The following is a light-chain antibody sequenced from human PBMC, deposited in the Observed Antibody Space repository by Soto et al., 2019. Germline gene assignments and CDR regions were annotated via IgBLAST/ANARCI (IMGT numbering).Light chain of an antibody. V-gene: IGKV1-33*01. CDR2: DAS. Sequence: DIQMTQSPSSLSVSVGDRVTITCQASQDISNYVNWYQQKAGKAPKLLIYDASNLETGVPSRFSGSGSVTDFTFIISSLQPEDIATYYCQQYENFPSLTFGGGTKVEIK. J-gene: IGKJ4*01. CDR1: QDISNY. CDR3: QQYENFPSLT.